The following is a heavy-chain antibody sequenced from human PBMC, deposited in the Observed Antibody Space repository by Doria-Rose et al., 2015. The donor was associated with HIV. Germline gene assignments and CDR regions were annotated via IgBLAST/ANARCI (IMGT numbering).Heavy chain of an antibody. V-gene: IGHV3-7*01. CDR3: ARASYGGKPNPTFDC. CDR2: VKRDGSEK. CDR1: GFSFSNHW. D-gene: IGHD4-17*01. J-gene: IGHJ4*02. Sequence: EVQLVESGGGLVQPGGSLRLSCEASGFSFSNHWMSWVRQAPGKGLEWVAYVKRDGSEKYYVDSVKGRFTISKDNGENSLYLQMSSLRAEDTAVYYCARASYGGKPNPTFDCWGQGTLVTVSS.